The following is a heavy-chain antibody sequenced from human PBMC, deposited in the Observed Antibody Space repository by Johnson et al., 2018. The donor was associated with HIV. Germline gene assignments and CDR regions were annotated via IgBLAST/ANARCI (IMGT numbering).Heavy chain of an antibody. CDR2: ISSSGSTI. Sequence: QVQLVESGGGLVKPGGSLRLSCAASGFTFSDYYMSWILQAPGKGLEWVSYISSSGSTIYYADSVKGRFTISRDNAKNSLYMQMNSLRAEDTAVYYCASQYCGGDCYAFDIWGQGTMVTVSS. CDR3: ASQYCGGDCYAFDI. V-gene: IGHV3-11*04. J-gene: IGHJ3*02. D-gene: IGHD2-21*01. CDR1: GFTFSDYY.